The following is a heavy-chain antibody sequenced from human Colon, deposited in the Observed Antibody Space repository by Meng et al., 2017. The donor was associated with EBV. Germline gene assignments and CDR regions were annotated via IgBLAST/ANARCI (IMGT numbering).Heavy chain of an antibody. D-gene: IGHD2-21*02. CDR1: GDSISSGDYS. J-gene: IGHJ5*02. V-gene: IGHV4-30-2*01. Sequence: LSLLVSEPGLVHPSQTLSLTCDVSGDSISSGDYSWSWIRQPPGQGLEWIGYIYHGGTTYNTSLKSRVTISVDNSKNQFSLRLTSVTAADTAVYYCARGPYCGGDCYWFDPWGQGTLVTVSS. CDR3: ARGPYCGGDCYWFDP. CDR2: IYHGGTT.